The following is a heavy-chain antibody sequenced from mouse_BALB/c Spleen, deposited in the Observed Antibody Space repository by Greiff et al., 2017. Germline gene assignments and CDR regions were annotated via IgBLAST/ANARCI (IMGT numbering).Heavy chain of an antibody. CDR1: GFTFSSYA. CDR3: ARKGWLRLDWYFDV. J-gene: IGHJ1*01. Sequence: DVKLVESGGGLVKPGGSLKLSCAASGFTFSSYAMSWVRQTPEKRLEWVATISSGGSYTYYPDSVKGRFTISRDNAKNTLYLQMSSLRSEDTAMYYCARKGWLRLDWYFDVWGAGTTVTVSS. V-gene: IGHV5-9-3*01. D-gene: IGHD2-2*01. CDR2: ISSGGSYT.